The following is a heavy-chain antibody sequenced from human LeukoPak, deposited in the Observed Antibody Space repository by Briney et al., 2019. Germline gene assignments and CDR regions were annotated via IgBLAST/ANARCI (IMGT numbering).Heavy chain of an antibody. J-gene: IGHJ3*02. V-gene: IGHV3-30-3*01. D-gene: IGHD3-10*01. CDR1: GFTFSSYA. CDR3: AKALPPTMVRGKMSDAFDI. Sequence: HPGRSLRLSCAASGFTFSSYAMHWVRQAPGKGLEWVAVISYDGSNKYYADSVKGRFTISRDNSKNTLCLQMNSLRVEDTAVYYCAKALPPTMVRGKMSDAFDIWGQGTMVTVSS. CDR2: ISYDGSNK.